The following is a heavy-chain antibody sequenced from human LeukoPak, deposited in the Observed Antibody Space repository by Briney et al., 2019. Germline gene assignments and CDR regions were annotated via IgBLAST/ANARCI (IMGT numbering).Heavy chain of an antibody. CDR3: ARSITIFGVVITYNWFDP. CDR1: GGSFSGYY. D-gene: IGHD3-3*01. CDR2: INHSGST. Sequence: SETLSLTCAVYGGSFSGYYWSWIRQPPGKGLERIGEINHSGSTNYNPSLKSRVTISVDTSKNQFSLKLSSVTAADTAVYYCARSITIFGVVITYNWFDPWGQGTLVTVSS. V-gene: IGHV4-34*01. J-gene: IGHJ5*02.